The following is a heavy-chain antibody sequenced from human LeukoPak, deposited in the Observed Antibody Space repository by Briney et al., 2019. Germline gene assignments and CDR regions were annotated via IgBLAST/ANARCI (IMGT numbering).Heavy chain of an antibody. CDR1: GYTFTGYY. CDR2: INPNSGST. D-gene: IGHD3-10*01. Sequence: GASVKVSCKASGYTFTGYYMHWVRQAPGQGLEWMGWINPNSGSTNYAQKFQGRVTMTRDTSISTAYMELSRLRSDDTAVYYCGRRPMVRGVSLFGDDYWGQGTLVTVSS. J-gene: IGHJ4*02. CDR3: GRRPMVRGVSLFGDDY. V-gene: IGHV1-2*02.